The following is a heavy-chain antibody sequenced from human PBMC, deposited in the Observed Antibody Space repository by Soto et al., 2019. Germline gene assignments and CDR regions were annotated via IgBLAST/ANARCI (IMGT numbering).Heavy chain of an antibody. Sequence: GGSLRLSCAASGFTFSDYYMSWIRQAPGKGLEWVSYISSSGSTIYYADSVKGRFTISRDNAKNSLYLQMNSLRAEDTAVYYCARVSGRLTTGTLAPDYWGQGTLVTVSS. CDR1: GFTFSDYY. J-gene: IGHJ4*02. CDR2: ISSSGSTI. V-gene: IGHV3-11*01. D-gene: IGHD1-1*01. CDR3: ARVSGRLTTGTLAPDY.